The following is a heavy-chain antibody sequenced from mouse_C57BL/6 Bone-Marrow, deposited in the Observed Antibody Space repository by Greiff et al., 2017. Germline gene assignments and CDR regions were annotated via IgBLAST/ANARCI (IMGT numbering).Heavy chain of an antibody. CDR2: IDPANGNT. CDR3: ARNYYGSSYGDY. Sequence: EVMLVESVAELVRPGASVKLSCTASGFNIKNTYMHWVKQRPEQGLEWIGRIDPANGNTKYAPKFQGKATITADTSSNTAYLQLSSLTSEDTAIYYCARNYYGSSYGDYWGQGTTLTVSS. D-gene: IGHD1-1*01. CDR1: GFNIKNTY. J-gene: IGHJ2*01. V-gene: IGHV14-3*01.